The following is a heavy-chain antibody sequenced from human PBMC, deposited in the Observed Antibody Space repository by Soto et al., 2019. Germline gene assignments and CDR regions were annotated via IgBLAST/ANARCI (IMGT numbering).Heavy chain of an antibody. J-gene: IGHJ6*02. CDR1: GYTFTGYY. CDR2: INPNSGGT. Sequence: ASVKVSCKASGYTFTGYYMHWVRQAPGQGLEWMGWINPNSGGTNYAQKFQGWVTMTRDTSTSTAYMELSRLRSDDTAVYYCATMGPGPILEDRFYYYVIDVWGQGTTVTVSS. V-gene: IGHV1-2*04. D-gene: IGHD3-10*02. CDR3: ATMGPGPILEDRFYYYVIDV.